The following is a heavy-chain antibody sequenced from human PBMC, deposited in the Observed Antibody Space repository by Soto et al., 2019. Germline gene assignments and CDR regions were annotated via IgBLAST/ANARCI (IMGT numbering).Heavy chain of an antibody. CDR3: ARVLELRREGEFWFDP. CDR2: INHSGST. J-gene: IGHJ5*02. V-gene: IGHV4-34*01. Sequence: PSETLSLTCAVYGGSFSGYYWSWIRQPPGKGLEWIGEINHSGSTNYNPSLKSRVTISVDTSKNQFSLKLSSVTAADTAVYYCARVLELRREGEFWFDPWGQGTLVTVSS. CDR1: GGSFSGYY. D-gene: IGHD1-7*01.